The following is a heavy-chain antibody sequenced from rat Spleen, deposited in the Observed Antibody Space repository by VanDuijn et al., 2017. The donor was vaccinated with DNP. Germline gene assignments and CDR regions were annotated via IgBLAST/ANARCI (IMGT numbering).Heavy chain of an antibody. Sequence: EVLLVESGGGLVQPGRSLKLSCVASGFIFSNYWMTWIRQAPGKGLEWVASITNTGDSTYYSDSVKGRFSLSRDNAKSTLYLQMDSLRSEDTATYYCAGRPPPTRGPFDYWGQGVMVTVSS. CDR2: ITNTGDST. V-gene: IGHV5-31*01. CDR1: GFIFSNYW. J-gene: IGHJ2*01. D-gene: IGHD1-4*01. CDR3: AGRPPPTRGPFDY.